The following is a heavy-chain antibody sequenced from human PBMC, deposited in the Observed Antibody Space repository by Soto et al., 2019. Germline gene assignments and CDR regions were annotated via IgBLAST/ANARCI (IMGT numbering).Heavy chain of an antibody. Sequence: EVQLVESGGGLVRPGGSLRLSCVASGFTFNNAWMNWVRQAPGKGLEWVGRIRSKADGGTIDYAAPVKDRFTISRDDSTNTLHLQMNSLKTEDTAVYYCTREPDYSNYFEYWGQGTLVTVSS. CDR1: GFTFNNAW. V-gene: IGHV3-15*07. CDR2: IRSKADGGTI. D-gene: IGHD4-4*01. CDR3: TREPDYSNYFEY. J-gene: IGHJ4*02.